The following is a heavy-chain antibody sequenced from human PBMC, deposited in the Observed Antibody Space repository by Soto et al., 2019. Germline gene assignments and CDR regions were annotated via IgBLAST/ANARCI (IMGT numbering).Heavy chain of an antibody. CDR3: AADLTMAPVDGMDV. Sequence: ASVKVSCKASGFTFTSSAVQWVRQARGQRLEWIGWIVVGSGNTNYAQKFQERVTITRDMSTSTAYMELSSLRSEDTAVYYCAADLTMAPVDGMDVWGQGTTVTVSS. V-gene: IGHV1-58*01. CDR2: IVVGSGNT. CDR1: GFTFTSSA. D-gene: IGHD3-10*01. J-gene: IGHJ6*02.